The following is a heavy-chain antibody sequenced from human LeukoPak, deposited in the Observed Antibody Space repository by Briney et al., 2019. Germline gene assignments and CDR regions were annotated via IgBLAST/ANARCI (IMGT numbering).Heavy chain of an antibody. D-gene: IGHD3-10*01. J-gene: IGHJ5*02. CDR1: GGSFSGYY. Sequence: SETLSLTCAVYGGSFSGYYWSWIRQPPGKGLEWIGEINHSGSTNYNPSLKSRVTMSVDTSKNQISLKLKSVTAADTAVYYCARDSGTSGEVKFDPWGQGALVTVSS. CDR2: INHSGST. CDR3: ARDSGTSGEVKFDP. V-gene: IGHV4-34*01.